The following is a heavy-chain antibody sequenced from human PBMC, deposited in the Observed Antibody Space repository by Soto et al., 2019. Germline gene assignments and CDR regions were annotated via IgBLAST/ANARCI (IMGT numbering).Heavy chain of an antibody. CDR2: INPNSGGT. Sequence: ASVKVSCKASGYTFTGYYMHWVRQAPGQGLEWMGWINPNSGGTNYAQKVQGRVTMTRDTSISTAYMELSRLRSDDTAVYYCARDPHPDIVVVPAWGQGTLVTVSS. CDR1: GYTFTGYY. J-gene: IGHJ4*02. CDR3: ARDPHPDIVVVPA. D-gene: IGHD2-2*01. V-gene: IGHV1-2*02.